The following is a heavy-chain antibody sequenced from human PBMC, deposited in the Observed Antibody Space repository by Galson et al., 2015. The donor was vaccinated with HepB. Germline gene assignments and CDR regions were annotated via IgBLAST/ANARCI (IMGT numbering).Heavy chain of an antibody. J-gene: IGHJ3*02. CDR3: ARVSGYDYIWGSYRNGAFDI. V-gene: IGHV6-1*01. CDR2: TYYRSKWYN. CDR1: GDSVSSNSAA. D-gene: IGHD3-16*02. Sequence: CAISGDSVSSNSAAWNWIRQSPSRGLEWLGRTYYRSKWYNDYAVSVKSRITINPDTSKNQFSLQLNSVTPEDTAVYYCARVSGYDYIWGSYRNGAFDIWGQGTMVTVSS.